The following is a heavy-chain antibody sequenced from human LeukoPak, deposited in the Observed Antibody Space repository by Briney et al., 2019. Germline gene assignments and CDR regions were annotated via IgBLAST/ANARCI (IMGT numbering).Heavy chain of an antibody. Sequence: PGGSLRLSCAVSGFTFSISAVSWVRQAPGKGLEWVSGISGSGGETYYAESVKGRFTISRDNSKNTLYMQMNSLRVEDTALYYCAKGLSGNFDYWGQGTLVTVSS. V-gene: IGHV3-23*01. CDR3: AKGLSGNFDY. CDR2: ISGSGGET. CDR1: GFTFSISA. J-gene: IGHJ4*02.